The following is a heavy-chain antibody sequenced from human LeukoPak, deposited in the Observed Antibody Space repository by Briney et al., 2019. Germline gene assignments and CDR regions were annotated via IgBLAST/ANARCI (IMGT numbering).Heavy chain of an antibody. Sequence: PGGSLRLSCAASGFTFSSYGMSWVRQAPGKGLEWVSAISGSGGSTYYADSVKGRFTISRDNSKNTLYLQMNSLRAEDTAVYYCAKVWGSSSWYGYFDYWGQGTLVTVSS. CDR1: GFTFSSYG. J-gene: IGHJ4*02. D-gene: IGHD6-13*01. V-gene: IGHV3-23*01. CDR2: ISGSGGST. CDR3: AKVWGSSSWYGYFDY.